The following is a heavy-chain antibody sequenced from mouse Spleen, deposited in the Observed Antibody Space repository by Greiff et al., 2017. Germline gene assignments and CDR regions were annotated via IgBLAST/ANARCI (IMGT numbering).Heavy chain of an antibody. CDR3: ARGDYGSSYDY. V-gene: IGHV1-63*02. D-gene: IGHD1-1*01. CDR1: GYTFTNYW. J-gene: IGHJ2*01. Sequence: QVQLQQSGAELVRPGTSVKISCKASGYTFTNYWLGWVKQRPGHGLEWIGDIYPGGGYTNYNEKFKGKATLTADTSSSTAYMQLSSLTSEDSAVYFCARGDYGSSYDYWGQGTTLTVSS. CDR2: IYPGGGYT.